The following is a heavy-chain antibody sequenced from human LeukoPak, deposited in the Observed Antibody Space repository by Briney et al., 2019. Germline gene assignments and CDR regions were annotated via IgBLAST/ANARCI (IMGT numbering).Heavy chain of an antibody. D-gene: IGHD3-9*01. J-gene: IGHJ6*02. V-gene: IGHV3-33*01. CDR2: IWYDGSNK. CDR1: GFTFSSYG. CDR3: ARDPHDWLNYYYGMDV. Sequence: GRSLRLSCAASGFTFSSYGMHWVRQAPGKGLEWVAVIWYDGSNKYYADSVKGRFTISRDNSKNTLYLQMNSLRAEDTAVYYCARDPHDWLNYYYGMDVWGQGTTVTVSS.